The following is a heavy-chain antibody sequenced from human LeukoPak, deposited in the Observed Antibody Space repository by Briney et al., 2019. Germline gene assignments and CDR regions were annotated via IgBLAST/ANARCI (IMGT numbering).Heavy chain of an antibody. J-gene: IGHJ4*02. V-gene: IGHV4-39*07. CDR1: GGSISSTHYY. CDR3: ARGLTTVLFDY. CDR2: IFYSGST. Sequence: SETLSLTCTVSGGSISSTHYYWGWIRQPPGKGLEWIGNIFYSGSTYYNPSLKSRVTISVDTSKNQFSLKLSSVTAADTAVYYCARGLTTVLFDYWGQGTLVTVSS. D-gene: IGHD4-11*01.